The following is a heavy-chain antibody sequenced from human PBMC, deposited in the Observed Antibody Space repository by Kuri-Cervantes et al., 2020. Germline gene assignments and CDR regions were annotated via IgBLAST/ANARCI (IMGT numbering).Heavy chain of an antibody. Sequence: ASVKVSCKASGYTFTSYGISWVRQAPGQGPEWMGWINPNSGGTNYAQKFQGRVTMTRDTSISTAYMELRSLRSDDTAVYYCARDGYYGSGPYYYGMDVWGQGTTVTVSS. CDR2: INPNSGGT. CDR3: ARDGYYGSGPYYYGMDV. CDR1: GYTFTSYG. D-gene: IGHD3-10*01. V-gene: IGHV1-2*02. J-gene: IGHJ6*02.